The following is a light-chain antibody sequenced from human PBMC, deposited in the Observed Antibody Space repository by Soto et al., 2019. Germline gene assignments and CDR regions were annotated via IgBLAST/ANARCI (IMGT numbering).Light chain of an antibody. CDR3: QQSNNWPYT. Sequence: EVVMTQSPATLSVSPGERATLSCRASQSVSDNLAWYQQKPGQAPRLLIFGASTRATGIPARFSGSGSGTEFTLTISSLQSEDFAVYYCQQSNNWPYTFGQGTNLDIK. CDR1: QSVSDN. V-gene: IGKV3-15*01. CDR2: GAS. J-gene: IGKJ2*01.